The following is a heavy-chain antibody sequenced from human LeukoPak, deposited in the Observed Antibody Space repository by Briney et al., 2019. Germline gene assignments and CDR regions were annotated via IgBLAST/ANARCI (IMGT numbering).Heavy chain of an antibody. V-gene: IGHV1-8*01. CDR2: MNPNSGNT. D-gene: IGHD3-10*01. J-gene: IGHJ6*02. CDR3: ARGGLMGDGSSQHYYYGMDV. Sequence: ASVKVSCKASGYTFTSYDINWVRQATGQGLEWMGWMNPNSGNTGYAQKFQGRVTMTRNTSISTAYMELSSLRSEDTAVYYCARGGLMGDGSSQHYYYGMDVWGQGTTVTVSS. CDR1: GYTFTSYD.